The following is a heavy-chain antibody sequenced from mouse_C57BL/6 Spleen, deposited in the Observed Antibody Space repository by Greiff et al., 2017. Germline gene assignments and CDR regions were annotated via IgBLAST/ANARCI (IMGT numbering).Heavy chain of an antibody. D-gene: IGHD3-3*01. CDR1: GYAFTNYL. V-gene: IGHV1-54*01. Sequence: VQLQQSGAELVRPGTSVKVSCKASGYAFTNYLIEWVKQRPGQGLEWIGVSNPGSGGTNYNEKFKGKATLTADKSSSTAYMQLSSLTSEDSAVYFCARGGLPFWYFDVWGTGTTVTVSS. CDR3: ARGGLPFWYFDV. CDR2: SNPGSGGT. J-gene: IGHJ1*03.